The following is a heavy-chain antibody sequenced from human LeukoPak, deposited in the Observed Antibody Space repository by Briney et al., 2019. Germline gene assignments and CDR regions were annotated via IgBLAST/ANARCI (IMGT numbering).Heavy chain of an antibody. D-gene: IGHD2/OR15-2a*01. J-gene: IGHJ4*02. CDR2: FSYTGST. Sequence: SETLSLTCTVSGGSISSGEYYWSWIRQPPGKGLEWIGYFSYTGSTYYNPSVKSRVSISVDTSNNQFSMKLTSVTAADTAVYYCARALNGYFYAFDSWGQGTLVTVSS. CDR1: GGSISSGEYY. CDR3: ARALNGYFYAFDS. V-gene: IGHV4-30-4*01.